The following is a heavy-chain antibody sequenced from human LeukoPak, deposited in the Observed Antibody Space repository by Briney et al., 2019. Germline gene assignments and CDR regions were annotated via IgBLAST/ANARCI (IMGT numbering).Heavy chain of an antibody. CDR1: GFTFSSYS. CDR3: ARDLYGDYAFDY. CDR2: ISSSSSYI. J-gene: IGHJ4*02. Sequence: GGSLRLSCAASGFTFSSYSMNWVRQAPGKGLEWVSSISSSSSYIYYADSVKGRFTISKDNAKNSLYLQMNSLRAEDTAVYYCARDLYGDYAFDYWGQGTLVTVSS. D-gene: IGHD4-17*01. V-gene: IGHV3-21*01.